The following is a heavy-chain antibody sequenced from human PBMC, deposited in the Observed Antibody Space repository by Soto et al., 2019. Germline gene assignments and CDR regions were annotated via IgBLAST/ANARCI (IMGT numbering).Heavy chain of an antibody. CDR1: GFTFSSYA. CDR2: ISGSGGST. D-gene: IGHD6-13*01. CDR3: AKVGAAGTHSYYYYYGMDV. Sequence: GGSLRLSCAASGFTFSSYAMSWVRQAPGKGLEWVSAISGSGGSTYYADSVKGRFTISRDNSKNTLYLQMNSLRAEDTAVYYCAKVGAAGTHSYYYYYGMDVWGQGTTVTVSS. J-gene: IGHJ6*02. V-gene: IGHV3-23*01.